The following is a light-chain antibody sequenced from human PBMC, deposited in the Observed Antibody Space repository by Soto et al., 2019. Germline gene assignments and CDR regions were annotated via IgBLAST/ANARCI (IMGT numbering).Light chain of an antibody. V-gene: IGKV1-39*01. CDR2: AAS. CDR1: QSISSY. Sequence: DLQMTQSPSSLSASVGDRVTITCRASQSISSYLNWYQQKPGKAPKLLIYAASSLQSGVPSRFSGSGSGTDFTLTISSLQPEDFATYNCQQSYSTPLFTFGPGTKVDIK. J-gene: IGKJ3*01. CDR3: QQSYSTPLFT.